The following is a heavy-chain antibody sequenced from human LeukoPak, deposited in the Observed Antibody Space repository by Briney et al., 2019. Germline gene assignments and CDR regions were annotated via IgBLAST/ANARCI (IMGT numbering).Heavy chain of an antibody. Sequence: GGSLRLSCAASGFTFSNYGIHWVRQAPGKGLEWVAVIWYDGSNKYYADSVKGRFTISRDNSKNTLYLQMNSLRAEDTAVYYCARGKGYYDSSGYYHPYFDYWGQGTLVTVSS. V-gene: IGHV3-33*01. CDR3: ARGKGYYDSSGYYHPYFDY. CDR1: GFTFSNYG. CDR2: IWYDGSNK. J-gene: IGHJ4*02. D-gene: IGHD3-22*01.